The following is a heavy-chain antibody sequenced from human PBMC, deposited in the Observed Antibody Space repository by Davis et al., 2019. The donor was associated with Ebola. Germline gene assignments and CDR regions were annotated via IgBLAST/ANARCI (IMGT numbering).Heavy chain of an antibody. D-gene: IGHD2-15*01. CDR2: ISYDGSNK. Sequence: GGSLRLSCAASGFTFSSYAMHWVRQAPGKGLEWVAVISYDGSNKYYADSVKGRFTISRDNSKNTLYLQMNSLRAEDTAVYYCARGGYCSGGSCYLYYYYGMDVWGQGTTVTVSS. V-gene: IGHV3-30-3*01. CDR3: ARGGYCSGGSCYLYYYYGMDV. J-gene: IGHJ6*02. CDR1: GFTFSSYA.